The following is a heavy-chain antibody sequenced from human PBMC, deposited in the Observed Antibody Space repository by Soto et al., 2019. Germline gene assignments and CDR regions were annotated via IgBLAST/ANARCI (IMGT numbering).Heavy chain of an antibody. Sequence: QVQLQQWGAGLLKPSETLSLTCAVYGGSVNSGNYYWSWIRQPPVKGLEWIGEMSHSGGTHFNPSLKSRVTISVDTSKNLFSLKMSSVTAADTALYYCARVERGTATTVVDAFDIWGPGTLVTVSS. CDR2: MSHSGGT. CDR1: GGSVNSGNYY. J-gene: IGHJ3*02. D-gene: IGHD1-1*01. CDR3: ARVERGTATTVVDAFDI. V-gene: IGHV4-34*01.